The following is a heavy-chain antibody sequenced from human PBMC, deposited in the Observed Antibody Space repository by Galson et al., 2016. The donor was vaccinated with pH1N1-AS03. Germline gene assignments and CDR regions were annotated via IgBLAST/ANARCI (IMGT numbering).Heavy chain of an antibody. Sequence: CAISGDSVSSDRAAWNWIRQSPSRGLEWLGRTYYRSKWFNEYPASVESRITINSDTSKNQFSLQLNSVTPEDTALYFCARQIKEGMDVWGQGTTVTVSS. D-gene: IGHD5-24*01. CDR1: GDSVSSDRAA. J-gene: IGHJ6*02. CDR2: TYYRSKWFN. V-gene: IGHV6-1*01. CDR3: ARQIKEGMDV.